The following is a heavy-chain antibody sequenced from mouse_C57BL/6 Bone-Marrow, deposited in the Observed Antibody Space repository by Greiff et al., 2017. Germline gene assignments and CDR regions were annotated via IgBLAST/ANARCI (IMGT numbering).Heavy chain of an antibody. V-gene: IGHV1-81*01. CDR2: IYPRSGNT. CDR1: GYTFTSYW. J-gene: IGHJ2*01. Sequence: VQLQQPGAELVRPGSSVKLSCKASGYTFTSYWMHWVKQRTGQGLEWIGEIYPRSGNTYYNEKFKGKATLTADKSSSTAYMELRSLTSEDSAVYFCARSEADYWGQGTTLTVSS. CDR3: ARSEADY.